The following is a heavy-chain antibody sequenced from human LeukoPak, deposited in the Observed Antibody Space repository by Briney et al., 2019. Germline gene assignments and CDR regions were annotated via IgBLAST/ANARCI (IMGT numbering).Heavy chain of an antibody. CDR2: INPSGGST. J-gene: IGHJ6*03. Sequence: GASVKVSCKASGYTFTSYYMHWVRQAPGQGLEWMGIINPSGGSTSYAQKFQGRVTITTDESTSTAYMELSSLRSEDTAVYYCARVQEGGAGHYYYYYYMDVWGKGTTVTVSS. D-gene: IGHD1-14*01. V-gene: IGHV1-46*01. CDR1: GYTFTSYY. CDR3: ARVQEGGAGHYYYYYYMDV.